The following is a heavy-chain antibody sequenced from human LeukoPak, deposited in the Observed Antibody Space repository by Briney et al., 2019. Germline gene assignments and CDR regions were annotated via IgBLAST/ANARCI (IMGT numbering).Heavy chain of an antibody. D-gene: IGHD6-19*01. V-gene: IGHV1-18*01. Sequence: ASVKVSCTVSGYTLTELSMHWVRQAPGQGLEWMGWISAYNGNTNYAQKLQGRVTMTTDTSTSTAYMELRSLRSDDTAVYYCARAVAGFFDYWGQGTLVTVSS. CDR3: ARAVAGFFDY. CDR2: ISAYNGNT. CDR1: GYTLTELS. J-gene: IGHJ4*02.